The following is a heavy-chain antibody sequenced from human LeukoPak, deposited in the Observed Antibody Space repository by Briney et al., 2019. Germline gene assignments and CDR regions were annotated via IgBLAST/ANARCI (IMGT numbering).Heavy chain of an antibody. J-gene: IGHJ4*02. D-gene: IGHD2-21*01. CDR1: GGSISSYC. V-gene: IGHV4-59*01. Sequence: SETLSLTCTVSGGSISSYCCSWVRQPPGEGRGWIGYVYDSGNTNNNPSLTSQVTIPVATSKNQCSLKVKPGTAADTAVYYCAKGEGDYWGQGTLVSDCS. CDR3: AKGEGDY. CDR2: VYDSGNT.